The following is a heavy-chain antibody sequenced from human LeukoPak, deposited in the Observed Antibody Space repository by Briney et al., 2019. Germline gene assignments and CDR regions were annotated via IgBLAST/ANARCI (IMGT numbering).Heavy chain of an antibody. CDR2: ISGRGDGT. CDR1: GFSFSSYA. J-gene: IGHJ5*02. D-gene: IGHD5-12*01. V-gene: IGHV3-23*01. Sequence: GRSLRLSCAASGFSFSSYAMNWVRQAPGQGLEWVSGISGRGDGTYYADSVRGRFTISRDNSKNTLYLQMNRLRAGDTAVYYCAKDRASPGFNLFDPWGQGTLVTVSS. CDR3: AKDRASPGFNLFDP.